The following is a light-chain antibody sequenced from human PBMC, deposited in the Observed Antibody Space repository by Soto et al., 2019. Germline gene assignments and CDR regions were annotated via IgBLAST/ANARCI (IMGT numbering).Light chain of an antibody. CDR1: QGIRNY. Sequence: DIPMTQSPTSLSASVGDRVTITCRASQGIRNYVAWYQQIPGEAPKLLIYAASTLQSGVPSRFSGSGSGTDFTLTINGLQPEDVATYSCQKYSSVPVFGPGTKVEIK. CDR3: QKYSSVPV. V-gene: IGKV1-27*01. J-gene: IGKJ3*01. CDR2: AAS.